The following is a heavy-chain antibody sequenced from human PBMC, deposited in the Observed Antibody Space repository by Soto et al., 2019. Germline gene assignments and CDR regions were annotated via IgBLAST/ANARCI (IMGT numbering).Heavy chain of an antibody. D-gene: IGHD4-17*01. CDR3: AHMTATVTGWLDP. J-gene: IGHJ5*02. V-gene: IGHV2-5*02. CDR2: IYWDADK. Sequence: QITLKEYGPTLVQPTQTLTLTCTFSGFSLTTSGVGVGWIRQPPGTALQWLALIYWDADKRYSPSLKSRLTITKDTSKNEVVRTITITDPADTAPYFWAHMTATVTGWLDPWCQGALVTVSS. CDR1: GFSLTTSGVG.